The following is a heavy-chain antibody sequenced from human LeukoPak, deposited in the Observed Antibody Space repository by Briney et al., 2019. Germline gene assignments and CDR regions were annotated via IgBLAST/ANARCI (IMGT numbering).Heavy chain of an antibody. CDR3: APRVQVASPPVR. Sequence: GGSLRLSCAASGFTFSRFFMSWVRQAPGKGLEWVSSISGSGDNSYYADSVKGRFTISRDNSKNTLNLQMNSLRVEDTAVYYCAPRVQVASPPVRWGQGTLVTVSS. CDR1: GFTFSRFF. CDR2: ISGSGDNS. J-gene: IGHJ4*02. V-gene: IGHV3-23*01. D-gene: IGHD5-12*01.